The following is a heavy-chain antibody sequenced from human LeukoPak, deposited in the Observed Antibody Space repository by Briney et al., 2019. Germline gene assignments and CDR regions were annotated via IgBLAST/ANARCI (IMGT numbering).Heavy chain of an antibody. CDR1: GFTFSSYG. J-gene: IGHJ6*02. D-gene: IGHD6-13*01. Sequence: GGSLRLSCAASGFTFSSYGMHWVRQAPGKGLEWVAVIWYDGSNKYYADSVKGRFTISRDNSKNTLYLQMNSLRAEDTAVYYCARDSRQQLSYYYYGIDVWGQGTTVTVSS. CDR3: ARDSRQQLSYYYYGIDV. CDR2: IWYDGSNK. V-gene: IGHV3-33*01.